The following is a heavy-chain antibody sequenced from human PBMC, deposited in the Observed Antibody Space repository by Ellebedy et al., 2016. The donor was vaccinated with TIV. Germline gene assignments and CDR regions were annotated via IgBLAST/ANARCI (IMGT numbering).Heavy chain of an antibody. Sequence: GGSLRLSCAASEFTFSAAWMSWVRQAPGKGLEWVASISGSGGSTYYADSVKGRFTISRDNSKNTLYLQVTRLRAEDTAVHYCASSYGSGTNRYFNLWGRGTLVTVSS. CDR1: EFTFSAAW. V-gene: IGHV3-23*01. CDR3: ASSYGSGTNRYFNL. D-gene: IGHD3-10*01. CDR2: ISGSGGST. J-gene: IGHJ2*01.